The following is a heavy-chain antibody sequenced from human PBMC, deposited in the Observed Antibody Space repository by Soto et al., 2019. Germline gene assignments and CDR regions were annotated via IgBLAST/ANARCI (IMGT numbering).Heavy chain of an antibody. CDR3: ARRGIAAADTNGALYGMDV. Sequence: GEALKISGKGSGYSFTSYWISWLCQMPGKGLEWMGRIDPSDSYPSYSRSFQGHVTISADKSISTAYLQWSSLKASDTAMYYCARRGIAAADTNGALYGMDVWGQGTTVTVSS. J-gene: IGHJ6*02. CDR1: GYSFTSYW. CDR2: IDPSDSYP. V-gene: IGHV5-10-1*01. D-gene: IGHD6-13*01.